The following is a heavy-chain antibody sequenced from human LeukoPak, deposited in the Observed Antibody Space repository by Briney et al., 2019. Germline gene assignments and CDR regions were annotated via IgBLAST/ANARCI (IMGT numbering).Heavy chain of an antibody. CDR2: MSSDGNAM. CDR3: VRESEYYFDHSASFDY. Sequence: PGGSLRLSCAASGFTFTAYLIHWVRQAPGKGLEWVAVMSSDGNAMFYADSVKGRFTISRDNSKNTLYLQMNSQRAEDTAVYYCVRESEYYFDHSASFDYWGQGTLVTVSS. J-gene: IGHJ4*02. CDR1: GFTFTAYL. D-gene: IGHD3-22*01. V-gene: IGHV3-30-3*01.